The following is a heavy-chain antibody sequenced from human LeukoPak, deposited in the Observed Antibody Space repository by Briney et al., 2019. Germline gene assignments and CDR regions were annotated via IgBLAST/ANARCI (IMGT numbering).Heavy chain of an antibody. CDR2: IRSNSDGGTI. Sequence: PGGSLRLSCATSGFTFSNAWMDWVRQAPGKGLEWVGRIRSNSDGGTIDYAAPVKGRFTLSRDDSKTTLYLQMNSLQTEDTAVYYCATDFYDSTWGQGTLVTVSS. CDR3: ATDFYDST. CDR1: GFTFSNAW. J-gene: IGHJ5*02. V-gene: IGHV3-15*07. D-gene: IGHD3-22*01.